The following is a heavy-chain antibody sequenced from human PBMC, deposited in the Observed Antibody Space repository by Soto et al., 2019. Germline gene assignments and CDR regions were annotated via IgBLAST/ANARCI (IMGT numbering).Heavy chain of an antibody. Sequence: GGSLRLSCAASGFTFSSYAMHWVRQAPGKGLEWVAVISYDGSNKYYADSVKGRFTISRDNSKNTLYLQMNSLRAEDTAVYYCARDPIENYYYYYGMDVWGQGTTVTVSS. CDR3: ARDPIENYYYYYGMDV. CDR1: GFTFSSYA. D-gene: IGHD3-16*02. J-gene: IGHJ6*02. V-gene: IGHV3-30-3*01. CDR2: ISYDGSNK.